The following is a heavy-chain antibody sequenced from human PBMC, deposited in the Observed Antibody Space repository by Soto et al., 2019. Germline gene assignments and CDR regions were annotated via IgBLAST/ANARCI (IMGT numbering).Heavy chain of an antibody. J-gene: IGHJ4*02. CDR1: GFSLSNARMG. D-gene: IGHD6-19*01. V-gene: IGHV2-26*01. CDR2: IFSNDEK. Sequence: SGPTLVNPTETLTLTCTVSGFSLSNARMGVSWIRQPPGKALEWLAHIFSNDEKSYSTSLKSRLTISKDTSKSQVVLTMTNMDPVDTATYYCARARDSSGWYGPQYYFDYWGQGTLVTVSS. CDR3: ARARDSSGWYGPQYYFDY.